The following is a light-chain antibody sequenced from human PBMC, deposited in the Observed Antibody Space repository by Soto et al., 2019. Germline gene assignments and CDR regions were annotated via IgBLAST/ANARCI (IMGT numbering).Light chain of an antibody. J-gene: IGKJ4*01. CDR2: DAS. CDR3: QQYGNLPFT. CDR1: QDINNY. Sequence: DVQLTQSPSSLSASVGHRVTVICQASQDINNYLNWYQQKPGKAPKVLIYDASNLKPGVPPRFSGSRSGTEFTFTISSLQPEDLATCYCQQYGNLPFTFGGGTKVDIK. V-gene: IGKV1-33*01.